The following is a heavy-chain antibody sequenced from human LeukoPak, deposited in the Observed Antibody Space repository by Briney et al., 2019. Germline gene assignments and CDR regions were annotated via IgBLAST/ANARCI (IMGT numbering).Heavy chain of an antibody. CDR2: INHSGST. J-gene: IGHJ4*02. CDR3: ASRVAASYFDY. CDR1: GGSISSYY. V-gene: IGHV4-34*01. Sequence: SETLSLTCTVSGGSISSYYWSWIRQPPGKGLEWIGEINHSGSTNYNPSLKSRVTISVDTSKNQFSLKLSSVTAADTAVYYCASRVAASYFDYWGQGTLVTVSS. D-gene: IGHD6-25*01.